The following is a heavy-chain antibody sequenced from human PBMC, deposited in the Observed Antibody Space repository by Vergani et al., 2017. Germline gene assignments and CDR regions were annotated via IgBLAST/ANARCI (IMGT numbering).Heavy chain of an antibody. CDR1: GGSISSSSYY. CDR2: IYYSGST. V-gene: IGHV4-39*07. D-gene: IGHD7-27*01. J-gene: IGHJ4*02. CDR3: ARVSFAGVDY. Sequence: QLQLQESGPGLVKPSETLSLTCTVSGGSISSSSYYWGWSRQPPGKGLEWIGSIYYSGSTYYNPSLKSRVTISVDTSKNQFSLKLSSVTAADTAVYYCARVSFAGVDYWGQGTLVTVSS.